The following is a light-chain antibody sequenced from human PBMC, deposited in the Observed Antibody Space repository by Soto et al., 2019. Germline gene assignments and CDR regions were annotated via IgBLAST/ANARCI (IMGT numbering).Light chain of an antibody. J-gene: IGLJ2*01. Sequence: QSALTQPASVSGSPGQSITISCTGSSSDVGGYDYVCWYQQYPGKAPKLIIYAVTDRPSGVSNRFSGSKSGNTASLIISGLQAEDEADDYCSSYTTSSTVVFGGGTKLTVL. CDR3: SSYTTSSTVV. V-gene: IGLV2-14*03. CDR2: AVT. CDR1: SSDVGGYDY.